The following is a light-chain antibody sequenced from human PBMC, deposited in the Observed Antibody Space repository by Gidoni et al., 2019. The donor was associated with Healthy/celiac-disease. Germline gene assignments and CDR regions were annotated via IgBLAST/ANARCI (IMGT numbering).Light chain of an antibody. V-gene: IGKV3D-20*01. Sequence: EIVLTRSPATLSLSPGERATLSCGASQSVSSSYLAWYQQKPALAPRLLIYDASSRATGIPDRFSGSGSGTDFTLTISRLEPEDFAVYYCQQYGSSPFTFGPGTKVDIK. J-gene: IGKJ3*01. CDR1: QSVSSSY. CDR2: DAS. CDR3: QQYGSSPFT.